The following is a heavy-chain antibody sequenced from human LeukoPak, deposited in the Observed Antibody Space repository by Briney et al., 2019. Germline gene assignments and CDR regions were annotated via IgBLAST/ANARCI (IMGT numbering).Heavy chain of an antibody. CDR1: GGTFNRYA. CDR2: IIPIFGTA. D-gene: IGHD4-17*01. Sequence: GASVKVSCKASGGTFNRYAISWVRQAPGQGREWMGLIIPIFGTANYAQNFQGRLTITADESTSTAYMELSSLRSEDTAVYYCARRGNDYGDYWFDPWGQGTLVTVSS. CDR3: ARRGNDYGDYWFDP. V-gene: IGHV1-69*13. J-gene: IGHJ5*02.